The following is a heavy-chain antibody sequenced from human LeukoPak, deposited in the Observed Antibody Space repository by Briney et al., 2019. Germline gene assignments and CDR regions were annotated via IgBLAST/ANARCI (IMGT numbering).Heavy chain of an antibody. CDR3: ARGRGNSSSWYWDY. V-gene: IGHV3-7*01. CDR1: GFTFSSYW. CDR2: IKQDGSEK. Sequence: GGSLRLSCTASGFTFSSYWMHWVRQAPGRWLEWVANIKQDGSEKYYVDSAKGRFTISRDNGKKSLYLQMNSLRVEDTAVYYCARGRGNSSSWYWDYWGQGTLVTVSS. D-gene: IGHD6-13*01. J-gene: IGHJ4*02.